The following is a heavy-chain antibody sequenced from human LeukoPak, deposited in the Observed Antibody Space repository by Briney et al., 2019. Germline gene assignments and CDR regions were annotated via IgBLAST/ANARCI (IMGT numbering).Heavy chain of an antibody. CDR1: GGSISSYY. V-gene: IGHV4-59*01. Sequence: PSETLSLTCTVSGGSISSYYWSWIRQPPGKGLEWIGYIYYSGSTNYNPSLKSRVTISVDTSKNQFSRKLGSVTAADTAVYYCAREFRDYCSSTSCSKVAFDIWGQGTMVTVSS. CDR2: IYYSGST. J-gene: IGHJ3*02. CDR3: AREFRDYCSSTSCSKVAFDI. D-gene: IGHD2-2*01.